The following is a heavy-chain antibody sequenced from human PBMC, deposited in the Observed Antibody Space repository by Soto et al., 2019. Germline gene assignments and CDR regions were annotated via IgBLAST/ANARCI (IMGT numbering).Heavy chain of an antibody. CDR3: ARVPDR. Sequence: ASVKVSCKTSGYTFTNYDIHWVRQAAGQGLEWMGWMNPGNNQHVYTQKFRGRVTVSTDRSKNQFSLKLSSVTAADTAVYYCARVPDRWGQGTLVTV. D-gene: IGHD2-2*01. V-gene: IGHV1-8*01. CDR1: GYTFTNYD. J-gene: IGHJ5*02. CDR2: MNPGNNQH.